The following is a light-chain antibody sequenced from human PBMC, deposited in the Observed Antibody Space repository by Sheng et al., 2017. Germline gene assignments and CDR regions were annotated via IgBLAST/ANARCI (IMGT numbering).Light chain of an antibody. J-gene: IGKJ2*01. Sequence: EIVLTQSPATLSLSPGQRATLSCRASQSVGSSYLAWYQQKPGQAPRLLMYGASTRATGVPARFSGSGSGTEFTLTISSLQSEDFAVYYCQQYNNWPMYTFGQGTNLEIK. CDR1: QSVGSSY. CDR3: QQYNNWPMYT. CDR2: GAS. V-gene: IGKV3-15*01.